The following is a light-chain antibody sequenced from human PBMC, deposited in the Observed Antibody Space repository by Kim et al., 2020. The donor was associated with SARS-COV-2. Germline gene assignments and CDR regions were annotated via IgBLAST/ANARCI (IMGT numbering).Light chain of an antibody. CDR3: QVWDSSTWV. J-gene: IGLJ3*02. CDR2: RDT. CDR1: NIVTKN. V-gene: IGLV3-9*01. Sequence: SYELTQPLSVSVALGQTARITCGGNNIVTKNVHWYQQKPGQAPVLVMYRDTNRPSGIPERFSGSNSGNTATLTISRAQAGDEADYYCQVWDSSTWVFGGGTRLIVL.